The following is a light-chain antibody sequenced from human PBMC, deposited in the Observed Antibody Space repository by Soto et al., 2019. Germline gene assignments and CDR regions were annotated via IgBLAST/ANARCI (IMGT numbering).Light chain of an antibody. CDR1: QDISNW. CDR3: QQAHSFPIT. CDR2: AAS. V-gene: IGKV1-12*01. J-gene: IGKJ5*01. Sequence: DIPMTQSPSSVSASVGDRVTITCRACQDISNWLASYQQKPGKAPQLLIYAASSLQSGVPSRFSCSRSGKDFTLTISSLQPEEFATSFCQQAHSFPITFGQGTRLEI.